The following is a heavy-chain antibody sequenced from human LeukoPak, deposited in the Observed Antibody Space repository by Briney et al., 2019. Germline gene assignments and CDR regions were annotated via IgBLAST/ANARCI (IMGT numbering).Heavy chain of an antibody. V-gene: IGHV1-2*02. CDR1: GYTFTGYY. D-gene: IGHD4-17*01. Sequence: ASVKVSCKASGYTFTGYYMHWVRQAPGQGLEWMGWINPSSGGTDYAQKFQGRVTMTRDTSISTAYMELSRLRSDDTAMYYCAKVIYGIHDAFDIWGQGTMVTVSS. CDR3: AKVIYGIHDAFDI. J-gene: IGHJ3*02. CDR2: INPSSGGT.